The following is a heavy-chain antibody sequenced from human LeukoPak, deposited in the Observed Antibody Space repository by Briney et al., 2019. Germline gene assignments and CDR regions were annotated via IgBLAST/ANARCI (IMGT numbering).Heavy chain of an antibody. V-gene: IGHV3-48*02. CDR1: GFTFSSYS. J-gene: IGHJ3*02. CDR3: ARSRVRGGYAFYI. Sequence: GGSLRLSCAASGFTFSSYSMNWVRPAPGKGRAWVSYISSSSTIYYADSVKGRFTISRDNAKNSLYLQMNSLRDEDTAVYYCARSRVRGGYAFYIWGQGTMVTVSS. D-gene: IGHD3-10*01. CDR2: ISSSSTI.